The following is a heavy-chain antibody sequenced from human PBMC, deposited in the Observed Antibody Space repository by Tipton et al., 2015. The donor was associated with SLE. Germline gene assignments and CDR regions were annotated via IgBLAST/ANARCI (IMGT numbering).Heavy chain of an antibody. D-gene: IGHD3-22*01. CDR3: ARRVYYENSGYYFDY. J-gene: IGHJ4*02. V-gene: IGHV1-18*01. Sequence: QLVQSGAEVKKPGASVKVSCKASGYTFTNYGISWVRQAPGQGLEWMGWISTHNGNTNSAQKVQGRVTMTTDTSTSTAYMELRSLRSDDTAVYYCARRVYYENSGYYFDYWGQGTLVTVSS. CDR2: ISTHNGNT. CDR1: GYTFTNYG.